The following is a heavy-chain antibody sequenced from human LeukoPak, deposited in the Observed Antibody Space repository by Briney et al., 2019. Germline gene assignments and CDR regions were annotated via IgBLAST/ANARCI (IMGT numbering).Heavy chain of an antibody. Sequence: GGSLRLSCAASGFTFSDYYMSWIRQAPGKGLEWVSYISSSGSTIYYADSVKGRFTISRDNAKNSLYLQMNSLRAEDTAVYYCARPELPGWSVFFDFWGLGTLVTVSS. J-gene: IGHJ4*02. CDR3: ARPELPGWSVFFDF. D-gene: IGHD2-15*01. V-gene: IGHV3-11*04. CDR2: ISSSGSTI. CDR1: GFTFSDYY.